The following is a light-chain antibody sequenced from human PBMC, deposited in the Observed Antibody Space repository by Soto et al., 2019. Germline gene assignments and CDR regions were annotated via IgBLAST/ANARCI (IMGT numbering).Light chain of an antibody. J-gene: IGKJ2*01. V-gene: IGKV2-30*01. CDR3: MQGTHWPYT. Sequence: DVMMTQSPLSLPVTLGQPASISCRSSQSLVYKDGDTYLHWFQQRPGQSPRRLIFKVSNRDSGVPDRFSGSGSDTDFTLSISRVEAEDVGVYYCMQGTHWPYTFGQGTKVEIK. CDR2: KVS. CDR1: QSLVYKDGDTY.